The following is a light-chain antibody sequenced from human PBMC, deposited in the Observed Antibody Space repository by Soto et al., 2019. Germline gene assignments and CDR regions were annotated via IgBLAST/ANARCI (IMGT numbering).Light chain of an antibody. J-gene: IGKJ1*01. CDR2: DAS. Sequence: EIVITQSPATLSVSPGERATLSCRASQSVSSYLAWYKQKPGQAPRLLIYDASNRATGIPDRFSGRGLGTEFTLTISRLEPEDFEVYYCQHSGDFRWTFGLGTKVDIK. CDR1: QSVSSY. CDR3: QHSGDFRWT. V-gene: IGKV3-11*01.